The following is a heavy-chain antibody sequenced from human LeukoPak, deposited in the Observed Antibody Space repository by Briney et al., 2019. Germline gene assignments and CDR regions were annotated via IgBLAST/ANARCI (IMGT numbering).Heavy chain of an antibody. D-gene: IGHD2-2*03. CDR1: GYTFTSYD. Sequence: ASVKVSCKASGYTFTSYDINWVRQATGQGLEWMGWMNPNSGNTGYAQKFQGRVTMTRNTSISTAYMELSSLRSDDTAVYYCARPGYCSSTSCENWFDPWGQGTLVTVSS. V-gene: IGHV1-8*01. CDR2: MNPNSGNT. CDR3: ARPGYCSSTSCENWFDP. J-gene: IGHJ5*02.